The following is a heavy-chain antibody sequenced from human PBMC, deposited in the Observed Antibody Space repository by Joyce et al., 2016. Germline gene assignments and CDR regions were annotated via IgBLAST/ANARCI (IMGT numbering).Heavy chain of an antibody. V-gene: IGHV4-31*03. CDR3: ARGAYYGSSGFPDFDY. CDR2: IYSSGGT. J-gene: IGHJ4*02. D-gene: IGHD3-22*01. Sequence: QVQLQESGPGLVKPSQTLSLTCTVSGGSVSGGAYYWTWLRQHPGKGLEWSGYIYSSGGTYYNPSLKSRVTILVQTSKNQFSLKLSSVPAADTAVYYCARGAYYGSSGFPDFDYWGQGTLVTVSS. CDR1: GGSVSGGAYY.